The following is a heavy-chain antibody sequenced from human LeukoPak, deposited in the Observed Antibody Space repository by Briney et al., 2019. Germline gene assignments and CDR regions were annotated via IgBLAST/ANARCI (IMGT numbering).Heavy chain of an antibody. CDR2: ISAYNGNT. J-gene: IGHJ4*02. CDR1: GYTFTSYG. V-gene: IGHV1-18*01. Sequence: ASAKVSCKASGYTFTSYGISWVQQAPGQGLEWMGWISAYNGNTNYAQKLQGRVTMTTDTSTSTAYMELRSLRSDDTAVYYCARDLTHYYGSGSYPAPVDYWGQGTLVTVSS. D-gene: IGHD3-10*01. CDR3: ARDLTHYYGSGSYPAPVDY.